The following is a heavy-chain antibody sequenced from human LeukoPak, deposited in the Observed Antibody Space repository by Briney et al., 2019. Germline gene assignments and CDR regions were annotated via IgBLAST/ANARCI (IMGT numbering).Heavy chain of an antibody. CDR3: ARVGTYYRSLDP. V-gene: IGHV4-59*01. CDR2: IYYSGTT. Sequence: SETLSLTCTVSGGSMSNYYWSWIRQPPGKGLEWIGYIYYSGTTNYNPSLKSRVTISIDTSKNQFSLKLSSVTAADTAVYYCARVGTYYRSLDPWGQGTLVTVSS. J-gene: IGHJ5*02. D-gene: IGHD3-10*01. CDR1: GGSMSNYY.